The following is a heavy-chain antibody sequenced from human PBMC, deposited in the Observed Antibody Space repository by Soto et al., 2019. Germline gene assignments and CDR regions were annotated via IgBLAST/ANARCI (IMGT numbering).Heavy chain of an antibody. CDR1: GYAFPTYG. Sequence: QVHLVQSGAEVKKPGASVKVSCQGSGYAFPTYGFTGVRQAPGQGLEWMGWISAHNGNTNFAQKLQGRVTVTRDTSTSTAYMELRSLRYDDTAVYYCARGRYGDYWGQGALVTVSS. CDR3: ARGRYGDY. V-gene: IGHV1-18*01. CDR2: ISAHNGNT. J-gene: IGHJ4*02. D-gene: IGHD1-1*01.